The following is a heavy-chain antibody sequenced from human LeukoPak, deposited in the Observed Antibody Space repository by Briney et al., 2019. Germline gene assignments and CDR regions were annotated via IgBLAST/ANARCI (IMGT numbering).Heavy chain of an antibody. CDR2: ISAYNGNT. V-gene: IGHV1-18*01. D-gene: IGHD2-2*01. J-gene: IGHJ3*02. CDR3: ASGGIVVVPAAHDAFDI. CDR1: GYTFTSYG. Sequence: ASVKVSCKASGYTFTSYGISWVRQAPGQGLEWMGWISAYNGNTNYAQKPQGRVTMTTDTSTSTANMELRSLRSDDTAVYYCASGGIVVVPAAHDAFDIWGQGTMVTVSS.